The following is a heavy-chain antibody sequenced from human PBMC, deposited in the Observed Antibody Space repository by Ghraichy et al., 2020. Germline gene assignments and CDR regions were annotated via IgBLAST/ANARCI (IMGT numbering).Heavy chain of an antibody. CDR1: GFTFSSYA. D-gene: IGHD3-22*01. CDR3: AREVVITDDAFDI. J-gene: IGHJ3*02. Sequence: GESLNISCAASGFTFSSYAMHWVRQAPGKGLEWVAVISYDGSNKYYADSVKGRFTISRDNSKNTLYLQMNSLRAEDTAVYYCAREVVITDDAFDIWGQGTMVTVSS. V-gene: IGHV3-30*04. CDR2: ISYDGSNK.